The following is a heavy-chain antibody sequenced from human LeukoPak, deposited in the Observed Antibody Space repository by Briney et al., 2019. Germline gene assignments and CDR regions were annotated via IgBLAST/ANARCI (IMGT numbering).Heavy chain of an antibody. CDR2: ISNDGGNE. D-gene: IGHD4-17*01. Sequence: PGGSLRLSCAASGFTFNKYNMHWVRQAPGKGLEWVAFISNDGGNEYYSDSMKGRLTISRDNSKNTLYLQMNSLRLEDTGVYYCVRDEEDYDIYFDLWGRGTLVTVSS. V-gene: IGHV3-30*04. CDR1: GFTFNKYN. CDR3: VRDEEDYDIYFDL. J-gene: IGHJ2*01.